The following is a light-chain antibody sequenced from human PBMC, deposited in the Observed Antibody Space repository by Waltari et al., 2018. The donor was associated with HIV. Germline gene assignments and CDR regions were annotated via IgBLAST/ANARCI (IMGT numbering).Light chain of an antibody. J-gene: IGKJ5*01. Sequence: ETVLTQSPGTLSLSPGERATLSCRPTQSVIPYLAWYQQKPGQAPRLLIYGASSRATGIPDRFSGSGSGTDFTLTISRLGPEDFAVYYCQQYGRSPITFGQGTRLEIK. CDR2: GAS. CDR3: QQYGRSPIT. V-gene: IGKV3-20*01. CDR1: QSVIPY.